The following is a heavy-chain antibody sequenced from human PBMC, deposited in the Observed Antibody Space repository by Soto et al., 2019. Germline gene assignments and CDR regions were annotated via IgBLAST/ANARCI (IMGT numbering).Heavy chain of an antibody. CDR1: GYSFTSYW. CDR2: IYPGESNT. V-gene: IGHV5-51*01. Sequence: GESLKISWKGSGYSFTSYWIGWVRQMPRKGLEWMGIIYPGESNTRYSPSLQGQVTISVDKSISTAYLQWSSLKATDTAMYYCLRPAYDFWSGYFNRWYYYGMDVWGQGTTVTVSS. D-gene: IGHD3-3*01. CDR3: LRPAYDFWSGYFNRWYYYGMDV. J-gene: IGHJ6*02.